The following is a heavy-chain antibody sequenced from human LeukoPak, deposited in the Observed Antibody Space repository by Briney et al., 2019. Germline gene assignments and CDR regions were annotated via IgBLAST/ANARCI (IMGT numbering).Heavy chain of an antibody. Sequence: ASVKVSCKASGYIFSDYYMHWVRQAPGQGLEWMGWINPNSGGTNYAQKFQGRVTMTRDTSISTAYMELSRLRSDDTAVYYCARLKVVPAADDAFDIWGQGTMVTVSS. V-gene: IGHV1-2*02. CDR1: GYIFSDYY. J-gene: IGHJ3*02. CDR2: INPNSGGT. D-gene: IGHD2-2*01. CDR3: ARLKVVPAADDAFDI.